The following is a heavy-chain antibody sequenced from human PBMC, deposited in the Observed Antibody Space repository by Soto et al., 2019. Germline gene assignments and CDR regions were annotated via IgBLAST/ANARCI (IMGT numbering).Heavy chain of an antibody. CDR2: INHSGST. Sequence: QVQLQQWGAGLLKPSETLSLTCAVYGGSFSGYYWSWIRQPPGKGLEWIGEINHSGSTNYNPSLKSRVTISVDTSKTQFSLKLSSVTAADTAVYYCARATLDAGTQRGPFDYWGQGTLVTVSS. CDR1: GGSFSGYY. V-gene: IGHV4-34*01. D-gene: IGHD6-13*01. CDR3: ARATLDAGTQRGPFDY. J-gene: IGHJ4*02.